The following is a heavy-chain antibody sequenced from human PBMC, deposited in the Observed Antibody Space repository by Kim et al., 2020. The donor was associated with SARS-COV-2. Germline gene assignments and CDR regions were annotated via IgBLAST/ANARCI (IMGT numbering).Heavy chain of an antibody. J-gene: IGHJ4*02. D-gene: IGHD4-17*01. CDR2: INHSGST. Sequence: SETLSLTCAVYGGSFSGYYWSWIRQPPGKGLEWIGEINHSGSTNYNPSLKSRVTISVDTSKNQFSLKLSSVTAADTAVYYCARGYTTVTTFNGKGFSDYWGQGTLVTVSS. CDR1: GGSFSGYY. V-gene: IGHV4-34*01. CDR3: ARGYTTVTTFNGKGFSDY.